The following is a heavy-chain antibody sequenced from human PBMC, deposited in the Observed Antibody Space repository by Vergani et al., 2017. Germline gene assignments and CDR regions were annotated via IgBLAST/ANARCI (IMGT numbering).Heavy chain of an antibody. CDR3: ARDRVPAASWFDP. V-gene: IGHV4-59*01. J-gene: IGHJ5*02. Sequence: QVQLQESGPGLVKPSETLSLTCTVSGGSISSYYWSWIRQPPGKGLEWIGYIYYSGNTNYNPSLKSRVTISVDTSKNQFSLKLSSVTAADTAVYYCARDRVPAASWFDPWGQGTLVTVSS. D-gene: IGHD2-2*01. CDR1: GGSISSYY. CDR2: IYYSGNT.